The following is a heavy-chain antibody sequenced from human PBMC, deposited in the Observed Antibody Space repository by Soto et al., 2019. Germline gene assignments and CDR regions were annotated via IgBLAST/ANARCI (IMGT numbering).Heavy chain of an antibody. CDR3: ARRDTAMAGDAFDI. J-gene: IGHJ3*02. V-gene: IGHV1-18*01. D-gene: IGHD5-18*01. Sequence: ASVKVSCKASGYTFASYGSRWVRQAPGQGLEWMGWISAYNGNTNYAQKLQGRVTMTTDTSTSTAYMELRSLRSDDTAVYYCARRDTAMAGDAFDIWGQGTMVTDSS. CDR1: GYTFASYG. CDR2: ISAYNGNT.